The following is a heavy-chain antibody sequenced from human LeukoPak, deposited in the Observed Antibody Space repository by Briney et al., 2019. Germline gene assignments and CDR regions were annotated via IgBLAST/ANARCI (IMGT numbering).Heavy chain of an antibody. CDR1: VGSISSNY. D-gene: IGHD2-15*01. J-gene: IGHJ4*02. CDR2: FDYSGST. CDR3: ARHLVGSYYSPFDY. V-gene: IGHV4-39*01. Sequence: PSETLSLTCTVSVGSISSNYWGWIRQPPGKGLEWIGSFDYSGSTYYNPSLQSRVTIFEDTSKNQFSLKLTSVTAADTAVYYCARHLVGSYYSPFDYWGRGTLVTVSS.